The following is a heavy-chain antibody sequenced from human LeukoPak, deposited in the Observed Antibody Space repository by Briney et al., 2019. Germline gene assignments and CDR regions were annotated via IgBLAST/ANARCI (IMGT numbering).Heavy chain of an antibody. CDR2: ISNSGST. CDR1: GGAITSHY. CDR3: GRDALVGYFSYYYMDV. V-gene: IGHV4-59*11. D-gene: IGHD2-15*01. J-gene: IGHJ6*03. Sequence: SETLSLTCTVSGGAITSHYWTWIRQSPVKGLEWIGDISNSGSTSYNPSLKSRVTVTIDTSKNQFSLKLSSVTAADTAVYYCGRDALVGYFSYYYMDVWGKGTTVTVSS.